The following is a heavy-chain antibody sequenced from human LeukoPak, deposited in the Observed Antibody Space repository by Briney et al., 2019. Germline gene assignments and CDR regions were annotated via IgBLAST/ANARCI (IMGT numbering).Heavy chain of an antibody. J-gene: IGHJ4*02. CDR3: AKGAPEQWLVLNY. V-gene: IGHV3-30*18. CDR2: ISYDGSNK. Sequence: GGSLRLSCSASGFTFSSYGMHWVRQAPGKGLEWVAVISYDGSNKYYADSVKGRFTISRDNSKNTLYLQMNSLRAEDTAVYYCAKGAPEQWLVLNYWGQGTLVTVSS. D-gene: IGHD6-19*01. CDR1: GFTFSSYG.